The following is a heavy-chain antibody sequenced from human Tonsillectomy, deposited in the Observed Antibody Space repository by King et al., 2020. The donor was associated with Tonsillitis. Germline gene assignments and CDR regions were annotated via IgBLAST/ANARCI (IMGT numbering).Heavy chain of an antibody. CDR2: VSYDGSDI. J-gene: IGHJ5*02. V-gene: IGHV3-33*05. D-gene: IGHD2-2*02. CDR1: GFTFSDYG. Sequence: VQLVESGGGVVQPGTSLRLSCAASGFTFSDYGFHWVRLAPGKGLEWVAVVSYDGSDIKYADSVKGRFTISRDNYKKTGYLQMSSLSAEDTALYYCARDRSVAVFGAIPWFDPWGQGALVTVSS. CDR3: ARDRSVAVFGAIPWFDP.